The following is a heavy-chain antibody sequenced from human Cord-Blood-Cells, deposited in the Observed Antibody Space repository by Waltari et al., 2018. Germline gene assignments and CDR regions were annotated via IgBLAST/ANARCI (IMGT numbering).Heavy chain of an antibody. V-gene: IGHV4-34*01. J-gene: IGHJ4*02. Sequence: QVQLQQWGAGLLKPSEPLSLTCAVYGGSFSGYYWSWIRQPPGKGLEWIGEINHSGSTNYNPSLKSRVTISVDTSKNQFSLKLSSVTAADTAVYYCARGLRGLRYFDWLLPEYYFDYWGQGTLVTVSS. D-gene: IGHD3-9*01. CDR3: ARGLRGLRYFDWLLPEYYFDY. CDR2: INHSGST. CDR1: GGSFSGYY.